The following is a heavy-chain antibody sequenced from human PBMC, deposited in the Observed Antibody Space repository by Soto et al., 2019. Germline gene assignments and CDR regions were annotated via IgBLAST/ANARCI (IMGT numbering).Heavy chain of an antibody. CDR2: ISAYNGNT. V-gene: IGHV1-18*01. D-gene: IGHD5-18*01. J-gene: IGHJ4*02. CDR1: GYTFTSHG. Sequence: ASVKVSCTASGYTFTSHGISWVRQAPGQGLEWMGCISAYNGNTNYAQKLQGRVTMTTDTSTSTAYMELRSLRSDDTAVYYCAKERGYSYGYDYWGQGTLVTVSS. CDR3: AKERGYSYGYDY.